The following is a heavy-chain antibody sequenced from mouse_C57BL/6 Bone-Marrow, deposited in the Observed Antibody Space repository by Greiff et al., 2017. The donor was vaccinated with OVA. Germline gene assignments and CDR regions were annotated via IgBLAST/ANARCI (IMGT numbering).Heavy chain of an antibody. CDR2: ISSGGSTI. V-gene: IGHV5-17*01. CDR3: ARLQLAY. J-gene: IGHJ3*01. Sequence: VQLMQSGGGLVKPGTSLKFSCEASGFTFRNYGMHWVRQAPEKGLEWVAYISSGGSTIYYAETVKGRFTISRDTDKNTLFLQMTRLRSEDTAMYYGARLQLAYWGQGTLVTVSA. CDR1: GFTFRNYG.